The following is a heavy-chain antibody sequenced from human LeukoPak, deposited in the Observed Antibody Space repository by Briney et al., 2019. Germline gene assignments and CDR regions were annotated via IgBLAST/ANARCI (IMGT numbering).Heavy chain of an antibody. CDR2: IFGSGGSP. V-gene: IGHV3-23*01. CDR1: GFTFGSHA. Sequence: GGSLRLSCEASGFTFGSHAMYWVRQAPGKGLEWVAGIFGSGGSPHYADSVKGRFTISRDNSKNTLYLQMNRLRAEDTAVYYCAKDRDLLFAHCWFDLWGQGILVTVSS. CDR3: AKDRDLLFAHCWFDL. D-gene: IGHD3-10*01. J-gene: IGHJ5*02.